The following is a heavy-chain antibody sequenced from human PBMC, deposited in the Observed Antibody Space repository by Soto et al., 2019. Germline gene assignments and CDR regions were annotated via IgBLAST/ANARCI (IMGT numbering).Heavy chain of an antibody. CDR3: ARRYGGAFDI. CDR1: GGSISSYY. Sequence: QVQLQESGPGLVKPSETLSLTCTVSGGSISSYYWSWIRQPPGKGLEWIGYMYYSGSTNYTPSLKSRVTIAVDTSKNQFSLKLSSVTAADTAVYYCARRYGGAFDIWGQGTMVTVSS. CDR2: MYYSGST. J-gene: IGHJ3*02. V-gene: IGHV4-59*08. D-gene: IGHD3-10*01.